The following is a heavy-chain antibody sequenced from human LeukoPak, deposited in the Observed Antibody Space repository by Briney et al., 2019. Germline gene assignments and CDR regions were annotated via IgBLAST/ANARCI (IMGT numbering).Heavy chain of an antibody. CDR1: GYNFTYYW. Sequence: PGESLKISCQGSGYNFTYYWITWVRQMPGEGLEWMGEIDPSDSYDNYSPSFQGHVTIAADKSINTAYLEWSSLEASDTAVYYCARHSEIGVANSPNDYWGQGTLVTASS. V-gene: IGHV5-10-1*01. CDR3: ARHSEIGVANSPNDY. D-gene: IGHD3-22*01. CDR2: IDPSDSYD. J-gene: IGHJ4*02.